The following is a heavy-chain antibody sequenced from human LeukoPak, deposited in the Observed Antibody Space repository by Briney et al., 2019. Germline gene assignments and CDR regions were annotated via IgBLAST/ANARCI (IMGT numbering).Heavy chain of an antibody. J-gene: IGHJ3*02. Sequence: GGSLRLSCAASGFTFSSYAMSWVRQAPGKGLEWVSAISGSGGNTYYADSAKGRFTISRDNSWNTLYLQMSSLRVEDTAVYYCAKDQVISGSEASDIWGQGTMVTVSS. CDR2: ISGSGGNT. CDR3: AKDQVISGSEASDI. V-gene: IGHV3-23*01. D-gene: IGHD2-21*01. CDR1: GFTFSSYA.